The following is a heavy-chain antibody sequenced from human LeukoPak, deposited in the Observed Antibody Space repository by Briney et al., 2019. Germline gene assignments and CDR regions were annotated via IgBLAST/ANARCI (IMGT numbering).Heavy chain of an antibody. V-gene: IGHV1-2*02. CDR1: GYTFTGYS. CDR2: INPKSGGT. Sequence: ASVKVSCKASGYTFTGYSMHWVRQAPGQGPEWMGLINPKSGGTNYAQKFQGRVTMTRDTSISTAYMELSSLRSDDTAVYYCARATYSGSYSDYWGQGTLVTVSS. J-gene: IGHJ4*02. CDR3: ARATYSGSYSDY. D-gene: IGHD1-26*01.